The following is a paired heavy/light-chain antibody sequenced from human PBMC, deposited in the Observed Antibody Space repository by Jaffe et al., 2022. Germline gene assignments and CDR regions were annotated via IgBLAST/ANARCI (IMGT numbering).Light chain of an antibody. J-gene: IGLJ2*01. V-gene: IGLV1-47*01. CDR2: RNN. Sequence: QSVLTQPPSASGTPGQRVTISCSGSSSNIGSNYVYWYQQLPGTAPKLLIYRNNQRPSGVPDRFSGSKSGTSASLAISGLRSEDEADYYCAAWDDSLSDVVFGGGTKLTVL. CDR1: SSNIGSNY. CDR3: AAWDDSLSDVV.
Heavy chain of an antibody. J-gene: IGHJ5*02. CDR3: ARDRSAFTIFGVDFVDP. V-gene: IGHV1-3*01. D-gene: IGHD3-3*01. CDR2: INAGNGNT. CDR1: GYTFTSYA. Sequence: QVQLVQSGAEVKKPGASVKVSCKASGYTFTSYAMHWVRQAPGQRLEWMGWINAGNGNTKYSQKFQGRVTITRDTSASTAYMELSSLRSEDTAVYYCARDRSAFTIFGVDFVDPWGQGTLVTVSS.